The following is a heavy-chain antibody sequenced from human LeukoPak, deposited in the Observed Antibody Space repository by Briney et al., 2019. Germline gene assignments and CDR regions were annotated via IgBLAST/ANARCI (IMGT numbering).Heavy chain of an antibody. CDR2: ISYVATNK. Sequence: GGSLRLSCAASGFIFSNYAMHWVRKAPGKGLEWVAVISYVATNKYYADSVKGRFTISRDKSKNTLFLQMNSLRAEDTAVYYCASRYFDRLLYWDYYYMDVWGKRTTVTVSS. J-gene: IGHJ6*03. CDR1: GFIFSNYA. V-gene: IGHV3-30*07. D-gene: IGHD3-9*01. CDR3: ASRYFDRLLYWDYYYMDV.